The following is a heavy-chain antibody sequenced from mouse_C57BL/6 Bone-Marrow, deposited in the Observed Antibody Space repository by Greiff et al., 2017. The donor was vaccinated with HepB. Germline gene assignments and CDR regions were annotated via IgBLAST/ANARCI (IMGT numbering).Heavy chain of an antibody. Sequence: EVQRVESGGDLVKPGGSLKLSCAASGFPFSSYGMSWVRQTPDKRLEWVATISSGGSYTYYPDSVKGRFTISRDNAKNTLYLQMSSLKAEDTALYYCARDYYGRPAWCADWGQGTRVTVSA. D-gene: IGHD1-1*01. CDR3: ARDYYGRPAWCAD. CDR2: ISSGGSYT. CDR1: GFPFSSYG. V-gene: IGHV5-6*01. J-gene: IGHJ3*01.